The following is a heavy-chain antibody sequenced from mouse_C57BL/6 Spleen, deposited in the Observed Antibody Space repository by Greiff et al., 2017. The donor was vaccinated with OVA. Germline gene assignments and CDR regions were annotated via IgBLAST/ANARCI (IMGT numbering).Heavy chain of an antibody. J-gene: IGHJ2*01. CDR2: INPNNGGT. Sequence: EVQLQQSGPELVKPGASVKISCKASGYTFTDYYMNWVKQSHGKSLEWIGDINPNNGGTSYNQKFKGKATLTVDKSSSTAYMELRSLTSEDSAVYYCARSPSYGSSSYYFDYWGQGTTLTVSS. CDR3: ARSPSYGSSSYYFDY. V-gene: IGHV1-26*01. CDR1: GYTFTDYY. D-gene: IGHD1-1*01.